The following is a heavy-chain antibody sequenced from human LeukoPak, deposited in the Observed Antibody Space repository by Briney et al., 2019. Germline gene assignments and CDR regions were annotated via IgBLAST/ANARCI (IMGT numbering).Heavy chain of an antibody. V-gene: IGHV3-23*01. J-gene: IGHJ4*02. Sequence: GGSLRLSCTASGFTFNIYAMSWVRQAPGKGLEWVSRITGIDGVTYYADSVKGRFTVSRDDSRNTLYLQMNSLRAEDTAIYYCAREWASYDRSGYYPFDNWGQGALVTVSS. CDR2: ITGIDGVT. CDR3: AREWASYDRSGYYPFDN. CDR1: GFTFNIYA. D-gene: IGHD3-22*01.